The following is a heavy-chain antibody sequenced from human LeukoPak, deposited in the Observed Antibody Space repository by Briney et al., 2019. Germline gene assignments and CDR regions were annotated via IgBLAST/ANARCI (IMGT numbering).Heavy chain of an antibody. Sequence: PGRSLRLSCAASGFTFSSYGMHGVRQAPGRGREGVAVISYDGSNKYYADSVKGRFTISRDNSKNTLYLQMKRLRAEDTAVYYCAKDLTAYDTTVDYWGQGTLVTVSS. V-gene: IGHV3-30*18. CDR3: AKDLTAYDTTVDY. CDR1: GFTFSSYG. CDR2: ISYDGSNK. D-gene: IGHD3-22*01. J-gene: IGHJ4*02.